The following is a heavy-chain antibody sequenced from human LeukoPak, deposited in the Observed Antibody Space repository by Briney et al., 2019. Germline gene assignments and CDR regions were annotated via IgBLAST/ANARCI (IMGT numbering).Heavy chain of an antibody. Sequence: SETLSLTCTVSGGSISSSDYYWGWIRQPPGKGLEWIASIYYSGTTHYNPSHQSRVTISVDTSKNQFSLKLSSVTAADTAVYYCARDGSVDSSGYLSNWGQGTLVTVSS. CDR3: ARDGSVDSSGYLSN. CDR1: GGSISSSDYY. V-gene: IGHV4-39*07. D-gene: IGHD3-22*01. J-gene: IGHJ4*02. CDR2: IYYSGTT.